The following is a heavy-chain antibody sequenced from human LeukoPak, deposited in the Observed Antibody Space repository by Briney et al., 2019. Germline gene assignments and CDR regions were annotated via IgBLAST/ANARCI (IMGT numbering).Heavy chain of an antibody. CDR2: IYYSGST. V-gene: IGHV4-59*01. CDR1: GGSISGYY. J-gene: IGHJ6*03. CDR3: ARTTEGGYTYGYFYYYYMDV. D-gene: IGHD5-18*01. Sequence: PSETLSLTCTVSGGSISGYYWSWIRQPAGKGLEWIGYIYYSGSTNYNPSLKSRVTISVDTSKNQFSLKLTSVTAADTAVYYCARTTEGGYTYGYFYYYYMDVWGKGTTVTISS.